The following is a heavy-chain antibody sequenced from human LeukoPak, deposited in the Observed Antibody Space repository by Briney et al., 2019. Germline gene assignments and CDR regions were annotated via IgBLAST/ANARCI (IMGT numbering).Heavy chain of an antibody. CDR3: ARGRTYFYDISGAFFDY. D-gene: IGHD3-22*01. J-gene: IGHJ4*02. CDR1: GFTFSSYS. CDR2: ISSSSGTI. Sequence: PGGSLRLSCAASGFTFSSYSRNWVRQAPGEGLEWVAYISSSSGTIYYADSVKGRFTISRDNAKNSLYLQMNSLRAEDTAVYYCARGRTYFYDISGAFFDYWGQRTLVTVSS. V-gene: IGHV3-48*04.